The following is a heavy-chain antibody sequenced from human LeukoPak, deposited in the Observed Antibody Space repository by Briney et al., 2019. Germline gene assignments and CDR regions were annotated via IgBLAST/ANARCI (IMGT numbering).Heavy chain of an antibody. Sequence: GGSLRLSCAASGFTFSSYGMHWVRQAPGKGLEWVAVIWYDGSNKYYADSVKGRFTISRDNSKNTLYLQMNSLRAEDTAVYYCARDSGQLVRSVADWFDPWGQGTLVTVSS. J-gene: IGHJ5*02. CDR3: ARDSGQLVRSVADWFDP. CDR2: IWYDGSNK. D-gene: IGHD6-6*01. V-gene: IGHV3-33*01. CDR1: GFTFSSYG.